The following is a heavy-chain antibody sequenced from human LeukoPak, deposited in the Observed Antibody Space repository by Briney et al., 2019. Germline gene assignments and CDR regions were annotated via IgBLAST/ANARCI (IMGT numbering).Heavy chain of an antibody. V-gene: IGHV3-23*01. J-gene: IGHJ4*02. Sequence: GGSLRLSCAASRFTLSSYAMSWVRHAPEKGLEWVSGISGSGESTYYADSVKGRFTITRDNSRNTLYLHMNSPRAEDTAVYYCAILPGYSSGWYEVNYWGQGTLVSVS. CDR3: AILPGYSSGWYEVNY. D-gene: IGHD6-13*01. CDR2: ISGSGEST. CDR1: RFTLSSYA.